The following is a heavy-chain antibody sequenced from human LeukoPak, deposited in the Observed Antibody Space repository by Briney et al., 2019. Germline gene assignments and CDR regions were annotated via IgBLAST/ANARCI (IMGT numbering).Heavy chain of an antibody. D-gene: IGHD4-17*01. Sequence: NIKHDGSETYYVDSVKGRFTISRDSARNSLYLQMNSLRAEDTALYYCARFYDYGDYYFDYWGQGALVTVSS. CDR2: IKHDGSET. CDR3: ARFYDYGDYYFDY. J-gene: IGHJ4*02. V-gene: IGHV3-7*01.